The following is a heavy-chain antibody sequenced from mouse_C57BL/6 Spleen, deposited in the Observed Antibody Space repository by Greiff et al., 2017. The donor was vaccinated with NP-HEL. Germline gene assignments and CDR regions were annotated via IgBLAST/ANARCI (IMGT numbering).Heavy chain of an antibody. Sequence: EVMLVESGGGLVKPGGSLKLSCAASGFTFSDYGLHWVRQAPEKGLEWVAYISSGSSTIYYADTVKGRFTISRDNAKNTLFLQMTSRRSEDTAMYYCARRDYGSSYVDYAMDYWGQGTSVTVSS. D-gene: IGHD1-1*01. J-gene: IGHJ4*01. CDR2: ISSGSSTI. CDR1: GFTFSDYG. V-gene: IGHV5-17*01. CDR3: ARRDYGSSYVDYAMDY.